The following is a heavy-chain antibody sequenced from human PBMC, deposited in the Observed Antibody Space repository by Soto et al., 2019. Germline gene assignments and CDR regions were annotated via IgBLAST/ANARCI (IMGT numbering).Heavy chain of an antibody. D-gene: IGHD7-27*01. CDR2: VYHRGST. CDR3: ARDTGLAPTVWGY. V-gene: IGHV4-31*03. J-gene: IGHJ4*03. CDR1: GDSIRGGGHY. Sequence: QVQLQESGPGLVKPSQTLSLTCSVSGDSIRGGGHYWNWIRQFPGKGLERIAYVYHRGSTHYNPSLRGRLTISIDTSKNQFSLRLISVTAADTALYYCARDTGLAPTVWGYWGHGTQVTVSS.